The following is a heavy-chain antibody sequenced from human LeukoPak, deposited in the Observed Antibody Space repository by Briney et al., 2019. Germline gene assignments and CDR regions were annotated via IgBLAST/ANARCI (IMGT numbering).Heavy chain of an antibody. J-gene: IGHJ1*01. CDR3: AKGAAAAVGPFQH. CDR1: GFTFSSYS. V-gene: IGHV3-23*01. Sequence: GGSLRLSCAASGFTFSSYSMNWVRQAPGKGLERVSAISGSGGSTYYADSVKGRFTISRDNSKNTLYLQMNSLRAEDTAVYYCAKGAAAAVGPFQHWGQGTLVTVSS. CDR2: ISGSGGST. D-gene: IGHD6-13*01.